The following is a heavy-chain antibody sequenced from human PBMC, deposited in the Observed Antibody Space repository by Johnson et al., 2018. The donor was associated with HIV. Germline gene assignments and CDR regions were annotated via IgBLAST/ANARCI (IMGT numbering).Heavy chain of an antibody. D-gene: IGHD3-16*01. Sequence: QVQLVESGGGVVQPGRSLRLSCAASGFTFSSYAMHWVRQAPGKGLEWVAVISYDGNNKYYADSVQGRFTISRDNSKNTLYLQMNSLRIEDTAVYYCARGSRYTYDNDDVYLLQAFDVWGQGTVVTVSS. CDR3: ARGSRYTYDNDDVYLLQAFDV. CDR1: GFTFSSYA. V-gene: IGHV3-30-3*01. J-gene: IGHJ3*01. CDR2: ISYDGNNK.